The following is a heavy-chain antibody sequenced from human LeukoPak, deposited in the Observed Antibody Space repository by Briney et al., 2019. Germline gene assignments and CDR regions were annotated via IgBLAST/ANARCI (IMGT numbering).Heavy chain of an antibody. CDR2: ISTYNGNT. D-gene: IGHD1-26*01. Sequence: ASVKVSCKASGYTFTNYGISWVRQAPGQGLEWMGWISTYNGNTNYVQKLQGRVTMTTDTSTSTAYMELRTLRSDDTAVYYCARDIKRSRARWENLGFDPWGQGTLVTVSS. V-gene: IGHV1-18*01. J-gene: IGHJ5*02. CDR1: GYTFTNYG. CDR3: ARDIKRSRARWENLGFDP.